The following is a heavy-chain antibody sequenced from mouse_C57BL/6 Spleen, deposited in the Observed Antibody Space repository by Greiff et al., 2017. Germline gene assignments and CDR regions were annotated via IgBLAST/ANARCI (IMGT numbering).Heavy chain of an antibody. J-gene: IGHJ4*01. CDR3: AREATVVAYYYAMDY. V-gene: IGHV1-64*01. CDR1: GYTFTSYW. Sequence: QVQLQQSGAELVKPGASVKLSCKASGYTFTSYWMHWVKQRPGQGLEWIGMIHPNSGSTNYNEKFKSKATLTVDKSSSTAYMQLSSRTSEDSAVYYCAREATVVAYYYAMDYWGQGTSVTVSS. CDR2: IHPNSGST. D-gene: IGHD1-1*01.